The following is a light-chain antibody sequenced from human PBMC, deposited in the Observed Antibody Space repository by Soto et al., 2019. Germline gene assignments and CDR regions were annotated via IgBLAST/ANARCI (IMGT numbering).Light chain of an antibody. Sequence: DIQMTQSPSSLSASVGDRVTITCRASQSISSYLNWYQQKPGKAPNLLIYAASRLQSGVPSMFSGSGSGTDFTLTISSLQPEDFATYYCKQSYSTPLTFGGGTKVEIK. CDR3: KQSYSTPLT. J-gene: IGKJ4*01. CDR2: AAS. V-gene: IGKV1-39*01. CDR1: QSISSY.